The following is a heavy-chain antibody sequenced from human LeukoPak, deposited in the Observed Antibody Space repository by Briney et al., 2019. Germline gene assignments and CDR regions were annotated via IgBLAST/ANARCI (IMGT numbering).Heavy chain of an antibody. CDR2: ISAYNGNT. J-gene: IGHJ4*02. CDR1: GYTFTSYG. Sequence: ASVKVSCKASGYTFTSYGISWVRQAPGQGLEWMGWISAYNGNTNYAQKLQGRVTMTTDTSTSTAYMELRSLRSDDTAVYYCARDFDIVVVPAAPTPYYWGQGTLVTVSS. V-gene: IGHV1-18*01. CDR3: ARDFDIVVVPAAPTPYY. D-gene: IGHD2-2*01.